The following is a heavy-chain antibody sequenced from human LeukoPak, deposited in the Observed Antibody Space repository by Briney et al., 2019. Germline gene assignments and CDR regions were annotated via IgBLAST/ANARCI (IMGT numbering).Heavy chain of an antibody. D-gene: IGHD6-19*01. CDR1: GFPISNSY. CDR3: VTDTDWNVRRLASFDY. Sequence: GGSLRLSCAVSGFPISNSYMNWVRQAPGKGPEWIGRIKNRFDGGTTDYIAPVKDRFFISRDDSRNMLYLQMNGLKTEDTGVYYCVTDTDWNVRRLASFDYWGQGTLVTVSS. J-gene: IGHJ4*02. CDR2: IKNRFDGGTT. V-gene: IGHV3-15*01.